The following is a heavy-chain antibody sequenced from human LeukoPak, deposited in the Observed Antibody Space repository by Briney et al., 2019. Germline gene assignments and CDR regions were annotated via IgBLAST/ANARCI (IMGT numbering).Heavy chain of an antibody. CDR1: GGSISSYY. CDR3: ARSVPGSMWYDY. CDR2: IYYSGST. D-gene: IGHD3-10*01. V-gene: IGHV4-59*12. Sequence: PSETLSLTCTVSGGSISSYYWSWIRQPPGKGLEWIGYIYYSGSTYYNPSLKSRVTISVDTSKNQFSLKLSSVTAADTAVYYCARSVPGSMWYDYWGQGTLVTVSS. J-gene: IGHJ4*02.